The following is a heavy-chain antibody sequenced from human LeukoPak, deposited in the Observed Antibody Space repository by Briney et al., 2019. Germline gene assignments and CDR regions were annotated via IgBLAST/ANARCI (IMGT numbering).Heavy chain of an antibody. J-gene: IGHJ4*02. CDR1: GYTFTSYY. CDR3: ARMGLDSSGYLPYFDY. V-gene: IGHV1-46*01. Sequence: ASVNVSCKASGYTFTSYYMHWVRQAPGQGLEWMGIINPSGGSTSYAQKFQGRVTMTRDTSTSTVYMELSSLRSEDTAVYYCARMGLDSSGYLPYFDYWGQGTLVTVSS. CDR2: INPSGGST. D-gene: IGHD3-22*01.